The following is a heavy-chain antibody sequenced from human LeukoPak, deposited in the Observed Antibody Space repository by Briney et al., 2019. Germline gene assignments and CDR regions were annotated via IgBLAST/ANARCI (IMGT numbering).Heavy chain of an antibody. D-gene: IGHD4-11*01. Sequence: QPGRSLRLSCAASGFTFSSYAMHWVRQAPGKGLEWVAVISYDGSNKYYADSVKGRFTISRDNSKNTLYLQMNSLRAEGTAVYYCAGSYSNYGSVGFDYWGQGTLVTVSS. J-gene: IGHJ4*02. V-gene: IGHV3-30-3*01. CDR3: AGSYSNYGSVGFDY. CDR2: ISYDGSNK. CDR1: GFTFSSYA.